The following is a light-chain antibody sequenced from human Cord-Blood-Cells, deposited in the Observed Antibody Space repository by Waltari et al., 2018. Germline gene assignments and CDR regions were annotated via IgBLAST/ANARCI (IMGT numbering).Light chain of an antibody. J-gene: IGLJ3*02. CDR2: DVS. CDR3: SSYTSSSTFGV. CDR1: SSDVGGYNY. Sequence: SALTQPASVSGSPGQSITISCTGTSSDVGGYNYVSWYQQHPGKAPKLMIYDVSKRPSGVSNRFSGSKSGNTASLTISGLQAEDEADYYCSSYTSSSTFGVFGGGTKLTVL. V-gene: IGLV2-14*01.